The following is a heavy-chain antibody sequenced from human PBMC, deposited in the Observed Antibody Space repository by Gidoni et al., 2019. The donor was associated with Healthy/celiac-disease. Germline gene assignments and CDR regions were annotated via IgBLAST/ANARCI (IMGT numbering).Heavy chain of an antibody. V-gene: IGHV4-61*01. CDR3: AREGLRGAYGMDV. J-gene: IGHJ6*02. CDR1: GGSVSSGSSY. D-gene: IGHD3-10*01. CDR2: IYYSGRT. Sequence: QVQLQESGPGLVKPSETLSLTCTVSGGSVSSGSSYWSWIRQPPGKGLEWIGYIYYSGRTNYNPSITSRVTISGDTSKNQLSLKLSSGTAADTAVYYCAREGLRGAYGMDVWGQGTTVTVSS.